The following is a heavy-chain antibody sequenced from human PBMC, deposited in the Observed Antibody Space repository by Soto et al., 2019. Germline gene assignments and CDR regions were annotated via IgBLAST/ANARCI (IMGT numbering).Heavy chain of an antibody. D-gene: IGHD3-9*01. V-gene: IGHV4-31*03. CDR1: GGSISSGGYY. Sequence: PSETLSLTCTVSGGSISSGGYYWSWIRQHPGKGLEWIGYIYYSGSTYYNPSLKSRVTISVDTSKNQFSLKLSPVTAADTAVYYCARDSGTRFYFDYSGFYFDYWGQGTLVTVSS. J-gene: IGHJ4*02. CDR2: IYYSGST. CDR3: ARDSGTRFYFDYSGFYFDY.